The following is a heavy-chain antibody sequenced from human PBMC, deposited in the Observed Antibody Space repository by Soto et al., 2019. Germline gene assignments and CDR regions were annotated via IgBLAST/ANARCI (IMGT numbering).Heavy chain of an antibody. CDR1: GDSISSGDNY. CDR2: IYYTGGT. J-gene: IGHJ4*02. V-gene: IGHV4-30-4*01. CDR3: ARSISLVRGLLSD. Sequence: QVQLQESGPGLVKPSQTLSLTCSVSGDSISSGDNYWSWIRQPPGKGLEWIGYIYYTGGTQYNPSLKSRVSSLVDTYNNQFSLELRSVTAADTAVYYCARSISLVRGLLSDWGQGTLVTVSS. D-gene: IGHD3-10*01.